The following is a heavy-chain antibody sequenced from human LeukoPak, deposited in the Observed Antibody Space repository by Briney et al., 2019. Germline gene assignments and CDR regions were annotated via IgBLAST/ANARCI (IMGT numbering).Heavy chain of an antibody. D-gene: IGHD1-26*01. CDR2: VDWDGDK. Sequence: SGPSLFRPTHALTLTFVFSGFALSTSGMSVSWIRQPPGKALEWLARVDWDGDKYYNTFLETRLTISKDTSNNQLVLTMTNMDPVDTATYYCARVRSIAGATALDFWGQGTLVTVSS. V-gene: IGHV2-70*11. CDR1: GFALSTSGMS. J-gene: IGHJ4*02. CDR3: ARVRSIAGATALDF.